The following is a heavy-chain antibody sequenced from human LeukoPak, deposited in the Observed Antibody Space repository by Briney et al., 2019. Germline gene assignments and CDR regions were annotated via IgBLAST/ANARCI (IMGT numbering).Heavy chain of an antibody. Sequence: SETLSLTCAVYGGSFSGYYWSWIRQPPGKGLEWIGEINHSGSTNYNPSLKSRVTISVDMSKNQFSLKLSSVTAADTAVYYCARGVLWFGELSWFDPWGQGTLVTVSS. V-gene: IGHV4-34*01. CDR1: GGSFSGYY. J-gene: IGHJ5*02. D-gene: IGHD3-10*01. CDR3: ARGVLWFGELSWFDP. CDR2: INHSGST.